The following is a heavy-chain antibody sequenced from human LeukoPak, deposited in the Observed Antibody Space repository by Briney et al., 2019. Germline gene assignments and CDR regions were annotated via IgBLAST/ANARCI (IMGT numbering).Heavy chain of an antibody. D-gene: IGHD2-2*01. J-gene: IGHJ5*02. CDR2: INPNSGGT. CDR1: GYTFTGYY. Sequence: ASVKVSCKASGYTFTGYYMHRVRQAPGQGLEWMGWINPNSGGTNYAQKFQGRVTMTRDTSISTAYMELSRLRSDDTAVYYCARDLRPLGYCSSTSCYGWFDPWGQGTLVTVSS. V-gene: IGHV1-2*02. CDR3: ARDLRPLGYCSSTSCYGWFDP.